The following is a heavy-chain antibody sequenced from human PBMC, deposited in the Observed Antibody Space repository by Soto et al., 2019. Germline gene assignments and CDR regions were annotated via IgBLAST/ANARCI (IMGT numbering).Heavy chain of an antibody. CDR2: ISGSGGST. J-gene: IGHJ4*02. CDR3: AKDPCPLDYDDSSGLFDY. V-gene: IGHV3-23*01. Sequence: EVQLLESGGGLVQPGGSLRLSCAASGFTFSSYAMSWVRQAPGKGLEWVSAISGSGGSTYYADSVKGRFTISRDNSKNTLYLQMNSLRAEDTAVYYCAKDPCPLDYDDSSGLFDYWGQGTLVTVSS. CDR1: GFTFSSYA. D-gene: IGHD3-22*01.